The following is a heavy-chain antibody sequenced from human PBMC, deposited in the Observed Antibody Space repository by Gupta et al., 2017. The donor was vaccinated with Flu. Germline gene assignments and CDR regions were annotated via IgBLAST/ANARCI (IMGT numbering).Heavy chain of an antibody. CDR3: AVCPRGDWFDP. V-gene: IGHV3-23*01. CDR2: ISDGGDRT. J-gene: IGHJ5*02. CDR1: SSYD. D-gene: IGHD3-10*01. Sequence: SSYDMSWVRQAPGKGLEWVSAISDGGDRTYYAESVRGRFTISRDNSKNTLYLQMNSLRPEDTAIYFCAVCPRGDWFDPWGQGTLVTVSS.